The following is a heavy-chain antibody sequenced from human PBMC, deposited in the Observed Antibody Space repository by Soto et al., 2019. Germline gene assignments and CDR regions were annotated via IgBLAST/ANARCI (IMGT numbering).Heavy chain of an antibody. CDR2: IYHSGST. CDR3: ARVPSP. CDR1: GGSISSGGYS. J-gene: IGHJ5*02. V-gene: IGHV4-30-2*01. Sequence: LQLQESGSGLVKLSQTLYLTCDLPGGSISSGGYSWSWIRQRPGKGLEWIGYIYHSGSTYYNPSLKSRVTISVDRSKNQFSLKLSSVTAADTAVYYCARVPSPWGQGTLVTVSS.